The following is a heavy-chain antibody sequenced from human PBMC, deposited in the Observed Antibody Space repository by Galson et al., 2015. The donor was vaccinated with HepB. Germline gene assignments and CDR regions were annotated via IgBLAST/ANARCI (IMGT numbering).Heavy chain of an antibody. CDR1: GFTFSSYS. D-gene: IGHD2/OR15-2a*01. CDR2: ISAYNGKT. Sequence: SVKVSCKASGFTFSSYSLTWVRRAPGQGLEWMGWISAYNGKTHFGQSVQGRLTLTTDTSTSTGYMELGNLKSDDTAVYYCARALTVLGEYYFDSWGQGTQVTVSS. J-gene: IGHJ4*02. V-gene: IGHV1-18*01. CDR3: ARALTVLGEYYFDS.